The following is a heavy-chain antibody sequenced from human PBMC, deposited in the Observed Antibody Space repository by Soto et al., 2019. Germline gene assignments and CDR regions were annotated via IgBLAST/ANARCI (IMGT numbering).Heavy chain of an antibody. CDR3: ARAFIAAAGEGFDP. V-gene: IGHV4-59*01. J-gene: IGHJ5*02. CDR1: GGSISSYY. CDR2: IYYSGST. Sequence: QVQLQESGPGLVKPSETLSLTCTVSGGSISSYYWSWIRQPPGKGLEWIGYIYYSGSTNYNPSLKSRVTISVDTSKNQFSLKLSSVTAADTAVYYCARAFIAAAGEGFDPWGQGTLVTVSS. D-gene: IGHD6-13*01.